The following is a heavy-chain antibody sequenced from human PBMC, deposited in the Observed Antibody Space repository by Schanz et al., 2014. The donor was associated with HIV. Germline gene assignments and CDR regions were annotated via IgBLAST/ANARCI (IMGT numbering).Heavy chain of an antibody. CDR1: GGHFASFG. D-gene: IGHD2-2*01. V-gene: IGHV1-2*02. CDR3: TRSRYELHWLDR. Sequence: QVQLVQSGAEVKKPGSSVKVSCKASGGHFASFGVSWVRQAPGQGLEWMGWIKPNSGETRFARKFQGRVTMTRDTSINTAYMELSSLRYDDTAVYYCTRSRYELHWLDRWGQGTLVTVSS. CDR2: IKPNSGET. J-gene: IGHJ5*02.